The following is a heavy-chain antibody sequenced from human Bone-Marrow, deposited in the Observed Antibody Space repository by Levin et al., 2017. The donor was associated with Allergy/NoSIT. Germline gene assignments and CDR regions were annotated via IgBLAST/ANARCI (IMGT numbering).Heavy chain of an antibody. CDR3: GRHAALHDHGGEKYRGAMDV. D-gene: IGHD4-23*01. Sequence: SQTLSLTCTVSGASISTNNYYWGWFRQPPGKGLEWIGSIYYSESTYYTPSLKSRVTISVDTSKNQFSLKVRSVTAADTAVYYCGRHAALHDHGGEKYRGAMDVWGQGTTVTVSS. CDR2: IYYSEST. CDR1: GASISTNNYY. V-gene: IGHV4-39*01. J-gene: IGHJ6*02.